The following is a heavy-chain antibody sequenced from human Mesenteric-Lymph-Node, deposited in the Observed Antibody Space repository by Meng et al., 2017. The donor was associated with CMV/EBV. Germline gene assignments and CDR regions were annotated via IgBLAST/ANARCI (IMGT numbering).Heavy chain of an antibody. D-gene: IGHD3-10*01. V-gene: IGHV4-34*01. CDR3: ARLLLWFGELLSPRPYYFDY. CDR2: IYYSGST. Sequence: SETLSLTCAVYGGSFSGYYWGWIRQPPGKGLEWIGSIYYSGSTYYNPSLKSRVTISVDTSKNQFSLKLSPVTAADTAVYYCARLLLWFGELLSPRPYYFDYWGQGTLVTVSS. CDR1: GGSFSGYY. J-gene: IGHJ4*02.